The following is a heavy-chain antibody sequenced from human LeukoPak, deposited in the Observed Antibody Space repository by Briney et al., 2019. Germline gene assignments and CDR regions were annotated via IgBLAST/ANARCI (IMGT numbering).Heavy chain of an antibody. CDR1: SYTFSDAW. Sequence: GGSLRLSCAASSYTFSDAWMNWVRQAPGKGLEWVGRIEAKAHGGTTDYAAPVKGRFTISRDDSKNTLYLLMSSLKTEDTAVYYRSTDPFYDSAGFAFWGQGTLVTVS. CDR3: STDPFYDSAGFAF. J-gene: IGHJ4*02. D-gene: IGHD3-22*01. V-gene: IGHV3-15*07. CDR2: IEAKAHGGTT.